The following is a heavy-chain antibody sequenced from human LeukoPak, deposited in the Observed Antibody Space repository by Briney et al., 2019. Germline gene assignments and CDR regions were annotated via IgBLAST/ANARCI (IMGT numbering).Heavy chain of an antibody. CDR2: IKQDESEK. CDR1: GFIVTSNY. J-gene: IGHJ4*02. D-gene: IGHD1-1*01. CDR3: ARDKIEGPTKLDY. V-gene: IGHV3-7*01. Sequence: GGSLRLSCAASGFIVTSNYMNWVRQAPGKGLEWVANIKQDESEKYYVDSLKGRFTISRDDAKNSLYLQMNSLRAEDTAVYYCARDKIEGPTKLDYWGQGILVTVSS.